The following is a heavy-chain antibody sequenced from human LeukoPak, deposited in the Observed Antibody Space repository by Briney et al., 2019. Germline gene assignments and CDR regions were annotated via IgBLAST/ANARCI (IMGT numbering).Heavy chain of an antibody. V-gene: IGHV4-59*01. J-gene: IGHJ4*02. CDR2: IYYSGST. D-gene: IGHD6-13*01. CDR1: GGSISSYC. CDR3: ARGSSSWDY. Sequence: SETLSLTCTVSGGSISSYCWSWIRQPPGKGLEWIGYIYYSGSTNYNPSLKSRVTISVDTSKNQFSLKLSSVTAADTAVYYCARGSSSWDYWGQGTLVTVSA.